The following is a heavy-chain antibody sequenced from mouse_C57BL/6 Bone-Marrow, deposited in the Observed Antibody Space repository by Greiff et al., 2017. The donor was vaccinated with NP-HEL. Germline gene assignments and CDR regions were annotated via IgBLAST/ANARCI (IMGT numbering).Heavy chain of an antibody. CDR1: GYTFTDYY. Sequence: EVQLQESGPVLVKPGASVKMSCKASGYTFTDYYMNWVKQSHGKSLEWIGVINPYNGGTSYNQKLKGKATLTVDKSSSTAYMELNSLTSEDSAVYYCARTDGSSSAWFAYWGQGTLVTVSA. J-gene: IGHJ3*01. CDR2: INPYNGGT. V-gene: IGHV1-19*01. D-gene: IGHD1-1*01. CDR3: ARTDGSSSAWFAY.